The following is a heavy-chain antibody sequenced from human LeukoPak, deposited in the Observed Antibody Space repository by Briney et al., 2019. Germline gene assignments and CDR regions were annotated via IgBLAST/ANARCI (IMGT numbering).Heavy chain of an antibody. Sequence: SETLSLTCTVSGGSISSSSYYWGWIRQPPGKGLEWIGSIYHSGSTYYNPSLKSRVSISIDTSKNQFSLKLSSVTTADTAVYYCAKGIVSAAGLVFDYWGQGTLVTVSS. J-gene: IGHJ4*02. CDR2: IYHSGST. CDR3: AKGIVSAAGLVFDY. D-gene: IGHD6-13*01. CDR1: GGSISSSSYY. V-gene: IGHV4-39*07.